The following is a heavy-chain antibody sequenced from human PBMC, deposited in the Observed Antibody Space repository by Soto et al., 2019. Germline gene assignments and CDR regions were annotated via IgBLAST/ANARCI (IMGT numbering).Heavy chain of an antibody. J-gene: IGHJ4*02. CDR2: ISGSGGTT. CDR1: GFTFRNYA. D-gene: IGHD2-2*01. Sequence: EVQLLESGGGLVQPGGSLRLSCAASGFTFRNYAMSWSRQAPGKGPEWVSAISGSGGTTHYADSVKGRFTISRDNSKNTLYLQLNSLRVEDTAVYYCAKDRSSTSCYAFDYWGQGRLVTVSS. V-gene: IGHV3-23*01. CDR3: AKDRSSTSCYAFDY.